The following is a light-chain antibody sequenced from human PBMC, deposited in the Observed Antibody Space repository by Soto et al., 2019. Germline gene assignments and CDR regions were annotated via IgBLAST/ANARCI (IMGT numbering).Light chain of an antibody. J-gene: IGLJ1*01. Sequence: QSALTQPASVSGSPGQSITISCTGTSSDVGGYKLVSWYQQQPDKAPKLMTFDGNLRTSGVCNRYYGSKFGNTAYLTIYGVEAEDEGDYCCCSYAGSSTLVFGTGTKVTVL. CDR2: DGN. CDR1: SSDVGGYKL. V-gene: IGLV2-23*01. CDR3: CSYAGSSTLV.